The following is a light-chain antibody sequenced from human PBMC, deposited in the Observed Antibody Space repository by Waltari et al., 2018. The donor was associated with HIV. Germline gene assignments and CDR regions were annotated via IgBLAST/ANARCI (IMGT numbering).Light chain of an antibody. CDR3: QQSFRSPLT. CDR2: DAS. Sequence: DIQMTQSPSSLSASVGDSVTITCRASETVTNKVNWYQQKPGQAPKVLIYDASTLQSGVPSRFRGGGSWTDFTLTFTSLQLDDFATYFCQQSFRSPLTFGPGTKVEI. CDR1: ETVTNK. J-gene: IGKJ1*01. V-gene: IGKV1-39*01.